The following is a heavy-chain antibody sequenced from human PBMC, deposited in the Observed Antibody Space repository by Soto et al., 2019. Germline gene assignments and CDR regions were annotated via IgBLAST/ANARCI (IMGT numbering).Heavy chain of an antibody. D-gene: IGHD3-16*02. V-gene: IGHV3-48*02. CDR3: ARVAIASGGVIAVTYALDV. CDR1: GFTADDYA. Sequence: GGSLRLSCVASGFTADDYAMHWVRQAPGKGLEWVSYIMPGSSHIFYADSVKGRFTISRDNAKNSLFLQMNSLRDEDTAVYYCARVAIASGGVIAVTYALDVWGQGTTVTVSS. CDR2: IMPGSSHI. J-gene: IGHJ6*02.